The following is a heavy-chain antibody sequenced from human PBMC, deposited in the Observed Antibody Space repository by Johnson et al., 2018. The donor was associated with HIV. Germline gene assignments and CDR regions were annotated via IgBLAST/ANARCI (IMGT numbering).Heavy chain of an antibody. CDR3: ARGGIEYNSPLGVGYAFDV. CDR2: IRYDGSNK. D-gene: IGHD6-6*01. V-gene: IGHV3-30*02. Sequence: QEKLVESGGGVVQPGGSLRLSCAASGFTFSSYGMHWVRQAPGKGLEWVAFIRYDGSNKYYADSVKGRFTISRDNSKNTLYVQMNSLRAEDTAVYYCARGGIEYNSPLGVGYAFDVWGQGTMVTVSS. J-gene: IGHJ3*01. CDR1: GFTFSSYG.